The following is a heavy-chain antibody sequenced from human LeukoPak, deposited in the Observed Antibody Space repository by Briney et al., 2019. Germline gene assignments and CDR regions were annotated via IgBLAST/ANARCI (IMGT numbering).Heavy chain of an antibody. CDR2: INHSGST. V-gene: IGHV4-34*01. CDR1: GGSFSGYY. J-gene: IGHJ6*03. Sequence: SETLSLTCAVYGGSFSGYYWSWIRQPPGKGLEWIGEINHSGSTNYNPSLKSRVTISVDTSKNQFSLKLSSVTAADTAVYYCAKGPAGIYYYYMDVWGKGTTVTVSS. D-gene: IGHD2-2*01. CDR3: AKGPAGIYYYYMDV.